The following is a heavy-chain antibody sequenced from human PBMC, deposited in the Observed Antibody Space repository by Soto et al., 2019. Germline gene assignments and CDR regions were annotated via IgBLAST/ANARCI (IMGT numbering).Heavy chain of an antibody. CDR2: IYYSGST. CDR1: AGFIRSDY. J-gene: IGHJ6*02. V-gene: IGHV4-59*01. CDR3: ARDLDDILTGYNYGMDV. Sequence: SESLSLTCTASAGFIRSDYWSCMRQPRGKRLEWIGYIYYSGSTNYNPSPKSRVTISVDTSKNQFSLKLSSVTAADTAVYYCARDLDDILTGYNYGMDVWGQGTTVTVSS. D-gene: IGHD3-9*01.